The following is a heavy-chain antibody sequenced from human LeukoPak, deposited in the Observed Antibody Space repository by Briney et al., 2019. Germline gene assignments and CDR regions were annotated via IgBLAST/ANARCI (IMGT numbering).Heavy chain of an antibody. V-gene: IGHV3-33*01. Sequence: GGSLRLSCAASGFTFSSYGMHWVRQAPGKGLEWVAVIWYDGSNKYYADSVKGRFTISRDNSKNTLYLQMNSLRAEDTAVYYCARDRPGTHYYYYYGMDVWGQGTTVTVSS. CDR1: GFTFSSYG. CDR3: ARDRPGTHYYYYYGMDV. CDR2: IWYDGSNK. J-gene: IGHJ6*02.